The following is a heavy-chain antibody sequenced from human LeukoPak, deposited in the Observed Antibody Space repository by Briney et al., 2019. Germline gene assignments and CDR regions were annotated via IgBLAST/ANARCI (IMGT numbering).Heavy chain of an antibody. CDR2: IYSGGST. V-gene: IGHV3-53*04. CDR3: ARGSSGYYPPDY. J-gene: IGHJ4*02. CDR1: GFSLGDNY. D-gene: IGHD3-22*01. Sequence: PGGSLRLSCVGSGFSLGDNYMSWVRQAPGKGLEWVSVIYSGGSTYYADSVKGRFTISRHNSKNTLYLQMNSLRAEDTAVYYCARGSSGYYPPDYWGQGTLVTVSS.